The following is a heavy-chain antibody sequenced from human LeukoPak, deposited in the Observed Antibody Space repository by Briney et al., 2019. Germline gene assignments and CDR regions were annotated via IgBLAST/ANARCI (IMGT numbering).Heavy chain of an antibody. V-gene: IGHV3-23*01. CDR2: ISGSGGST. CDR1: GFTFSSYA. CDR3: AKYLYYDFWSGTGDYGY. Sequence: PGGSLRLSCAASGFTFSSYAMSWVRQAPGKGLERVSAISGSGGSTYYADPVKGRFTISRDNSKNTLYLQMNSLRAEDTAVYYCAKYLYYDFWSGTGDYGYWGQGTLVTVSS. D-gene: IGHD3-3*01. J-gene: IGHJ4*02.